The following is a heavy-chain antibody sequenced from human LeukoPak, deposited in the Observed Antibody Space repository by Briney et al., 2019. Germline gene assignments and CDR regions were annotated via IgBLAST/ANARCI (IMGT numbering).Heavy chain of an antibody. V-gene: IGHV3-7*04. CDR1: GFTFSSFW. CDR3: ARDHDSTPFDF. CDR2: IKQDGSEK. Sequence: GGSLRLSCAASGFTFSSFWMSWVRQAPGEGLEWVANIKQDGSEKYYVDSVKGRFTISRDNTKSSLYLQMNSLRAEDTALYYCARDHDSTPFDFWGQGTLVTVSS. J-gene: IGHJ4*02. D-gene: IGHD3-22*01.